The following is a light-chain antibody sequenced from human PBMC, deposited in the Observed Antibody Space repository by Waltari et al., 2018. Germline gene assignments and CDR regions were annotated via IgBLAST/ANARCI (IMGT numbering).Light chain of an antibody. Sequence: QSALTQPRSLSGSPRQSVTISCTGTRSEVGGYNYVSWYQQYPGRAPKVVIYNVSKRPSGVPDRFSGSKSGNTASLTISGLQAEDEADYYCCSYAGNYLRVFGGGTRLTVL. CDR2: NVS. CDR3: CSYAGNYLRV. J-gene: IGLJ3*02. V-gene: IGLV2-11*01. CDR1: RSEVGGYNY.